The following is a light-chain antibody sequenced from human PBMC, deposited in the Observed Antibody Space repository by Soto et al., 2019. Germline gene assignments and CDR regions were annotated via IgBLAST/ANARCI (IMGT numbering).Light chain of an antibody. J-gene: IGKJ1*01. V-gene: IGKV1-12*01. CDR3: QQSYSTRWT. CDR2: DAS. CDR1: QDIDTW. Sequence: DIQMTQSPSSVSASVGDRVXXXXXASQDIDTWLAWYQQKPGKAPKLLIYDASALPRGVPSRFSGSGSGTKFTLTIASLQPEDFATYYCQQSYSTRWTFGQGTKVDIK.